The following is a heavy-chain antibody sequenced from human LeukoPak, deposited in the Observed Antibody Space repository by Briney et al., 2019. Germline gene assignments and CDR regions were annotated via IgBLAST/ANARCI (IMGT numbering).Heavy chain of an antibody. J-gene: IGHJ3*02. Sequence: ASETLSLTCTVSAGSISSYYWNWIRQPPGKGLEWIGYIYYSGITNYNPSLKSRVTISVGTSKSQLSLTLTSVTAADTALYYCARAGRWEGRPHAFDIWGQGTMVTVSS. CDR3: ARAGRWEGRPHAFDI. CDR2: IYYSGIT. CDR1: AGSISSYY. V-gene: IGHV4-59*01. D-gene: IGHD1-26*01.